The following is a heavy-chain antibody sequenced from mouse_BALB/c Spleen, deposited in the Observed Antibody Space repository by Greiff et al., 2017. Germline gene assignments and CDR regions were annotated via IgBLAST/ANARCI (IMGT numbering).Heavy chain of an antibody. Sequence: EVMLVESGGGLVKPGGSLKLSCAASGFTFSDYYMYWVRQTPEKRLEWVATISDGGSYTYYPDSVKGRFTISRDNAKNNLYLQMSSLKSEDTAMYYCARDYYYGNYDVMDYWGQGTSVTVSS. J-gene: IGHJ4*01. V-gene: IGHV5-4*02. D-gene: IGHD2-1*01. CDR3: ARDYYYGNYDVMDY. CDR1: GFTFSDYY. CDR2: ISDGGSYT.